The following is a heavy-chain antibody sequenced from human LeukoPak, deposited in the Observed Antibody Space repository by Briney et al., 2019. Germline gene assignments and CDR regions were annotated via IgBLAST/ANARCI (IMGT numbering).Heavy chain of an antibody. CDR3: AKVIRVYAIRPPDY. V-gene: IGHV3-30*02. J-gene: IGHJ4*02. CDR1: GFTFSSYG. CDR2: IWYDGSNK. D-gene: IGHD2-8*01. Sequence: GGSLRLSCAASGFTFSSYGMHWVRQAPGKGLEWVAVIWYDGSNKYYADSVKGRFTISRDNSKNTLYLQMNSLRAEDTAVYYCAKVIRVYAIRPPDYWGQGTLVTVSS.